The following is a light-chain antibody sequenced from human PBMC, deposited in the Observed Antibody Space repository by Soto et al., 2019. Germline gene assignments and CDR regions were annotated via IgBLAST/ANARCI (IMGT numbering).Light chain of an antibody. J-gene: IGKJ4*01. CDR2: GAS. Sequence: EIVMTQSPATLSVSPGERATLSCRASQSGSGNLAWYQQKPGQAPRLLIYGASTRATGIPARFSGSGSGTEFTLTISSLQSEDFAVYYCQQYHNWPPVTFGGGTKVEIK. V-gene: IGKV3-15*01. CDR1: QSGSGN. CDR3: QQYHNWPPVT.